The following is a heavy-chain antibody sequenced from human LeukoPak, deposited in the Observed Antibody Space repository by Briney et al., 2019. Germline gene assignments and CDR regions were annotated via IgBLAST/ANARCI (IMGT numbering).Heavy chain of an antibody. J-gene: IGHJ4*02. Sequence: AGGSLRLSCAASGFTSSSYEMNWVRQAPGKGLEWVSYISSSGSTIYYADSVKGRFTISRDNAKNSLYLQMNSLRAEDTAVYYCAREDGDYYFDYWGQGTLVTVSS. CDR2: ISSSGSTI. V-gene: IGHV3-48*03. D-gene: IGHD3-10*01. CDR3: AREDGDYYFDY. CDR1: GFTSSSYE.